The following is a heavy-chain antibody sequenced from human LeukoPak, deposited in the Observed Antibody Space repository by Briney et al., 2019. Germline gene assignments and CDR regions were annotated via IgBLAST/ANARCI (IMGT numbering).Heavy chain of an antibody. D-gene: IGHD6-13*01. V-gene: IGHV4-39*01. CDR3: ARLFGKYSSSWGVDY. Sequence: PSETLSLTCTVSGGSISSSSYYWGWIRQPPGKGLEWIGSIYYSGSTYYNPSLKSRVTISVDTSKNQFSLKLSSVTAADTAVYYCARLFGKYSSSWGVDYWGQGTLVTVSS. J-gene: IGHJ4*02. CDR2: IYYSGST. CDR1: GGSISSSSYY.